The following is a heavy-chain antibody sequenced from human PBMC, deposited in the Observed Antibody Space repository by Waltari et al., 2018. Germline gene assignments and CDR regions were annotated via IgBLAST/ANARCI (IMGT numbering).Heavy chain of an antibody. CDR3: AKRMKISSAFDF. D-gene: IGHD6-19*01. Sequence: AQLLESGGRRVHPAGSVRLSRVAAGFLLSTHALAWVRQAPGKGLEWVSALTGSGTTTYYADSVKGRFTISRDASKNMVFLQMNSLRAEDTAIYYCAKRMKISSAFDFWGQGTPVTVSS. CDR2: LTGSGTTT. CDR1: GFLLSTHA. V-gene: IGHV3-23*01. J-gene: IGHJ4*02.